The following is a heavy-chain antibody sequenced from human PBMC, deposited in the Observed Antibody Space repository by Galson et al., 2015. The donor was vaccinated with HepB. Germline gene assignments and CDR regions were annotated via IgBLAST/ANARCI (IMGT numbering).Heavy chain of an antibody. V-gene: IGHV2-70*12. CDR2: IDLDADK. Sequence: PALVKPTQTLTLTCTFSGFSLSTSGMCVSWIRQPPGKALEWLARIDLDADKYYNTSLKSRLTITKDTSKNQVVLTMTNMDPVDTATYYCAHSPLEDSNYAQEYYFDYWGQGTLVTVSS. CDR3: AHSPLEDSNYAQEYYFDY. D-gene: IGHD4-11*01. CDR1: GFSLSTSGMC. J-gene: IGHJ4*02.